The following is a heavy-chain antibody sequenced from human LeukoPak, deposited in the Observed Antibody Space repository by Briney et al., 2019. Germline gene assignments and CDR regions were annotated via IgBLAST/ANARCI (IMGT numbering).Heavy chain of an antibody. CDR2: IYYSGST. J-gene: IGHJ4*02. D-gene: IGHD3-3*01. V-gene: IGHV4-39*07. CDR1: GGSISSSSYY. CDR3: ARDTYDFWSGGEGYFDY. Sequence: SETLSLTCTVSGGSISSSSYYWGWIRQPPGKGLEWIGSIYYSGSTYYNPALKSRVTISVDTSKNQFSLKLSSVIAADTAVYYCARDTYDFWSGGEGYFDYWGQGTLVTVSS.